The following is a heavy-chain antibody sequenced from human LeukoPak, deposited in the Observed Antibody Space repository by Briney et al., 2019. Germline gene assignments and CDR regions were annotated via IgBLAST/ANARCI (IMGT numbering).Heavy chain of an antibody. CDR3: AKDHSGSYYYYFDY. V-gene: IGHV3-30*18. D-gene: IGHD1-26*01. J-gene: IGHJ4*02. CDR1: GFTFSSYG. Sequence: PGGSLRLSCAASGFTFSSYGMHWVRQAPGKGLEWVAVISYDGSNKYYADSVKGRFTISRDNSKNTLYLQMNSLRAEDTAVYYCAKDHSGSYYYYFDYWGQGTLVTYSS. CDR2: ISYDGSNK.